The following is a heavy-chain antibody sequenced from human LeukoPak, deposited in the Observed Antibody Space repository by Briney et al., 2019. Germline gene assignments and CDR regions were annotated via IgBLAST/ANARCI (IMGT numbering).Heavy chain of an antibody. Sequence: SVKVSCKASGYTFTGYYMHWVRQAPGQGLEWMGGIVPIFGTANYAQKFQGRVTITADKSTSTAYMELSSLRSEDTAVYYCANNVVERGGGSYPYYYYYMDVWGKGTTVTVSS. D-gene: IGHD1-26*01. J-gene: IGHJ6*03. CDR2: IVPIFGTA. CDR1: GYTFTGYY. CDR3: ANNVVERGGGSYPYYYYYMDV. V-gene: IGHV1-69*06.